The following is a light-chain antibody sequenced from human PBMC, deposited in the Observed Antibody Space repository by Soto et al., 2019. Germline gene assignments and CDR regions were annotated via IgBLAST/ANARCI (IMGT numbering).Light chain of an antibody. CDR1: RGDVGGYVL. CDR3: SSYRRDNTQL. J-gene: IGLJ1*01. CDR2: EVT. Sequence: QSPLTQPASVSVSPGQSITISCTGSRGDVGGYVLVSWYQQYPGKGPTLIIYEVTNRPSGVSARFSGSKSGDTASLIISGLQAEDEADYYCSSYRRDNTQLFGTGTKVTVL. V-gene: IGLV2-14*01.